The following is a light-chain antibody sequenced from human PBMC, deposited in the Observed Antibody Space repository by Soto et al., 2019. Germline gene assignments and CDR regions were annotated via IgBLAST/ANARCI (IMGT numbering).Light chain of an antibody. J-gene: IGKJ3*01. CDR2: AAS. CDR3: QQYDGAPLT. CDR1: QTLSINS. V-gene: IGKV3-20*01. Sequence: EIVSTQSPDTLSLSPGERATLFCRASQTLSINSLAWYQQKPGQAPRLLIYAASTRHTGIPDRFNGSGSGTDFALTINRLEPEDFAVYFCQQYDGAPLTFGPGTKVDVK.